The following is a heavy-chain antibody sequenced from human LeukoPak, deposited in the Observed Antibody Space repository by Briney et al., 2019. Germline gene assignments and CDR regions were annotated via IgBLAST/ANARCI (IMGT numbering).Heavy chain of an antibody. D-gene: IGHD2-15*01. CDR1: GGSISSSSYY. J-gene: IGHJ4*02. CDR3: ARGGDCSGGSCYSGSDY. V-gene: IGHV4-39*01. Sequence: SETLSLTCTVSGGSISSSSYYWGWIRQPPGKGLEWIGSIYYSGSTYYNPSLKSRVTISVDTSKNQFSLKLSSVTAADTAVYYCARGGDCSGGSCYSGSDYWGQGTLVTVSS. CDR2: IYYSGST.